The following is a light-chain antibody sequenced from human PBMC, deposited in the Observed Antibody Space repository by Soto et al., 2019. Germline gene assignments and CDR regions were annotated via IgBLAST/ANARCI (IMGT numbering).Light chain of an antibody. CDR2: AAS. CDR1: QTISNY. CDR3: QQSYSNPIT. V-gene: IGKV1-39*01. Sequence: DMEMTQYPSSLSASVGDRVTITCRASQTISNYLNWYQKKPGQAPKLLIYAASSLQSGVPSRFSGSGSGTAFTITISSLKTEDFATFYCQQSYSNPITFGQGTRLEIK. J-gene: IGKJ5*01.